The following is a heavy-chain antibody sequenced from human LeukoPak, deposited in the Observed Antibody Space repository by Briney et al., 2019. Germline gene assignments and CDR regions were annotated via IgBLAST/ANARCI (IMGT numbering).Heavy chain of an antibody. CDR3: ARAGYCGDGGCRGGSAFDV. CDR1: GYTFTSYD. V-gene: IGHV1-18*01. J-gene: IGHJ3*01. Sequence: ASVKVSCKASGYTFTSYDINWVRQATGQGLEWMGWISGYTGDTKYAQILQGRFTVTTDTSTSTVYMELRSLTYDDTAVYYCARAGYCGDGGCRGGSAFDVWGQGTMVTVSS. CDR2: ISGYTGDT. D-gene: IGHD2-15*01.